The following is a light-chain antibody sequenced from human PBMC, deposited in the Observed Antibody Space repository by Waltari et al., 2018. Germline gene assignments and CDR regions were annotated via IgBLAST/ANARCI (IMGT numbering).Light chain of an antibody. CDR1: QDITNS. V-gene: IGKV1-33*01. J-gene: IGKJ4*01. CDR3: QQYDHLPPT. CDR2: DAS. Sequence: DIQMTQSPSSLSASVGDRVTIACQASQDITNSLNWYQQKPGKAPKLLIYDASNLETGVPSRFTGSGSGTDFTFTISRLQPEDIATYYCQQYDHLPPTFGGGTKVEIK.